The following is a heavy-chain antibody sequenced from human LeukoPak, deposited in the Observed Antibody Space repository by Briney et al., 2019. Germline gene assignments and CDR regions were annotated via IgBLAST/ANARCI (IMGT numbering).Heavy chain of an antibody. CDR3: TTGPTTYYDFWSGYYEFDY. CDR1: GFTFSNAW. Sequence: PGGSLRLSCAASGFTFSNAWMSWVRQAPGKGLEWVGRIKSKTDGGTTDYAAPVKGRFTISRDDSKNTLYLQMNSLKTEDTAVYYCTTGPTTYYDFWSGYYEFDYWGQGTLVTVSS. CDR2: IKSKTDGGTT. V-gene: IGHV3-15*01. J-gene: IGHJ4*02. D-gene: IGHD3-3*01.